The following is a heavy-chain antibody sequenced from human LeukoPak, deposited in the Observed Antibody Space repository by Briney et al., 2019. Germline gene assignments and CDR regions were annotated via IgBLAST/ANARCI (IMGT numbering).Heavy chain of an antibody. V-gene: IGHV4-30-4*01. CDR1: GGSISSGDYY. CDR2: IYYSGST. Sequence: SETLSLTCTVSGGSISSGDYYWSWIRQPPGKGLEWIGYIYYSGSTYYNPSLKSRVTISVDTSKNQFSLKLSSVTAADTAVYYCARDMGTTVTPGAWYFDLWGRGTLVTVSS. CDR3: ARDMGTTVTPGAWYFDL. J-gene: IGHJ2*01. D-gene: IGHD4-11*01.